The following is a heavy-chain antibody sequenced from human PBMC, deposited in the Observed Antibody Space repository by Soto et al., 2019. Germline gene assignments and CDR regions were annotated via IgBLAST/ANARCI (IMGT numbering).Heavy chain of an antibody. J-gene: IGHJ6*02. V-gene: IGHV3-48*03. D-gene: IGHD6-6*01. Sequence: EEQLVESGGGLVQPGGSLRLSCAASGFTFSDYEINWGRQAPGKGLEWVSYISSSGNTMYYADSVKGRFTISRDNSKKSLYLQMNSLRADDTAVYYCAREGGTSSQNYLYYYGMDVWGRGTTVTIS. CDR2: ISSSGNTM. CDR1: GFTFSDYE. CDR3: AREGGTSSQNYLYYYGMDV.